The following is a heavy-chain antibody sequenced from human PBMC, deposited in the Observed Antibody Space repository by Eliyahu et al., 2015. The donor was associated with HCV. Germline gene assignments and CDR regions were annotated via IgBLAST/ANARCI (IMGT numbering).Heavy chain of an antibody. J-gene: IGHJ4*02. Sequence: QVQLVESGGGVVQPGRSLRLSCAASGFTFSSYGMHWVRPAPGKGLXWXXVIWYDGSXXYYADSXKGRFTIXRDNSKNTLYLQMNSLRAEDTAVYYCASTAASEDYFDYWGQGTLVTVSS. D-gene: IGHD6-13*01. CDR3: ASTAASEDYFDY. V-gene: IGHV3-33*01. CDR1: GFTFSSYG. CDR2: IWYDGSXX.